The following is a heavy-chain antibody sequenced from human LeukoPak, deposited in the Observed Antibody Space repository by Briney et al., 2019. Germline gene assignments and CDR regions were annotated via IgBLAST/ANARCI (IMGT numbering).Heavy chain of an antibody. CDR2: ISSSSSYT. D-gene: IGHD6-13*01. Sequence: PGGSLRLSCAASGFTFSDYYMSWIRQAPGKGLEWVSYISSSSSYTNYADSVKGRFTISRDNAKNSLYQRMNSLRAEDTAVYYCARTIAEGWFDPWGQGTLVTVSS. J-gene: IGHJ5*02. CDR3: ARTIAEGWFDP. V-gene: IGHV3-11*03. CDR1: GFTFSDYY.